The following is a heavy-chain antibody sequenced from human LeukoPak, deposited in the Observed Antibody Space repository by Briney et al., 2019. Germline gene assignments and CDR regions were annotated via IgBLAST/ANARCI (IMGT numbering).Heavy chain of an antibody. D-gene: IGHD6-19*01. CDR1: GYTFNTYG. J-gene: IGHJ3*02. Sequence: ASVKVSCKASGYTFNTYGITWVRQAPGQGLEWMGWISGYNGKTKYAQKLQDRVTMTTDTSTTTAYMELRSLTSDDTAVYYCARFGLGKHIEVAGIPFDIWGQGTMVTVSS. V-gene: IGHV1-18*01. CDR3: ARFGLGKHIEVAGIPFDI. CDR2: ISGYNGKT.